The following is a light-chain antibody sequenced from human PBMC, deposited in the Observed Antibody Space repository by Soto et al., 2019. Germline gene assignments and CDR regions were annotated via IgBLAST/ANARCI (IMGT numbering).Light chain of an antibody. Sequence: DIQMTQSPSSLSASVGDSVTITCRASQNIKTYLTWYQQKPGKAPNLLIYAASSLHSGVPSRFSGSGSGTDFTLTISSLQSEDSATYYCQQSFSSPPWTFGQGTKVEIK. CDR3: QQSFSSPPWT. CDR1: QNIKTY. J-gene: IGKJ1*01. V-gene: IGKV1-39*01. CDR2: AAS.